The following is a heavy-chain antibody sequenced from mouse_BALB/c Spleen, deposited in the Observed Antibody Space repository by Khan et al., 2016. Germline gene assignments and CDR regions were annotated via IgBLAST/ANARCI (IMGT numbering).Heavy chain of an antibody. Sequence: EVELVESGGGLVQPGGSRKLSCAASGFTFSSFGMHWVRQAPEKGLEWVAYISSGSSTIYYADTVKGRFTISRDNPKNTLFLQMTSLRSEDSAMYYCGRKGARNSYARDYWGQGTSVTVSS. CDR3: GRKGARNSYARDY. J-gene: IGHJ4*01. V-gene: IGHV5-17*02. CDR1: GFTFSSFG. CDR2: ISSGSSTI.